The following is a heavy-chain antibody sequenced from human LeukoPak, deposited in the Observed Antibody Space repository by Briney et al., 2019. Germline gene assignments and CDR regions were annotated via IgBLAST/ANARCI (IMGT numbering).Heavy chain of an antibody. CDR2: MQYDGSNK. J-gene: IGHJ4*02. CDR3: AKDPLGYCSRASCRYLDY. CDR1: GFTFSSYG. D-gene: IGHD2-2*01. Sequence: GGSLRLSCAASGFTFSSYGMHWVREAPGKGLEWVAFMQYDGSNKYYADSVKGRFTISRDNSKNTLFLQMNSLRPEDAAVFYCAKDPLGYCSRASCRYLDYWGQGTLVTVPS. V-gene: IGHV3-30*02.